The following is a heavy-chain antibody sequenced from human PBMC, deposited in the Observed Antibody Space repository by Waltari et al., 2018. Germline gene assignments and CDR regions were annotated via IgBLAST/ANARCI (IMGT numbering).Heavy chain of an antibody. CDR1: GFTFSSYG. V-gene: IGHV3-30*02. CDR3: AKDRGSYSSGWYYFDY. D-gene: IGHD6-19*01. J-gene: IGHJ4*02. CDR2: IRYDGSNK. Sequence: QVQLVESGGGVVQPGGSLRLSCAASGFTFSSYGMHWVRQAPGKGLEWVAFIRYDGSNKYYADSVKGRFTISRDKSKNTLYLQMNSLRAEDTAVYYCAKDRGSYSSGWYYFDYWGQGTLVTVSS.